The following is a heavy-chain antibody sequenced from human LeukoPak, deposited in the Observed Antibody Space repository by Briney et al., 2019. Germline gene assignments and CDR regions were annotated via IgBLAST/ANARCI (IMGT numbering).Heavy chain of an antibody. D-gene: IGHD6-19*01. CDR2: IYYSGST. J-gene: IGHJ6*02. V-gene: IGHV4-30-4*01. CDR1: GGSISSGDYY. CDR3: ARSPKYNSGWPYGMDV. Sequence: SETLSLTCTVSGGSISSGDYYWSWIRQPPGKGLEWIGYIYYSGSTYYNPSLKSRVTISVDTSKNQFSLKLSSVTAADTAVYYCARSPKYNSGWPYGMDVWGQGTTVTVSS.